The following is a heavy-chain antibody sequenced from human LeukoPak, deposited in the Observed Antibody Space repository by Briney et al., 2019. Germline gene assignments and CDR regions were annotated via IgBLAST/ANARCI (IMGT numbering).Heavy chain of an antibody. CDR1: GFSFSDYY. Sequence: PGGSLRLSCAASGFSFSDYYMSWIRQAPGKGLEWVSYISSSGNTIYYADSVKGRFTISRDNAKDSLYLQINSLRAEDTAVYYCARSSYSSSSSVWGQGTMVTVSS. CDR3: ARSSYSSSSSV. D-gene: IGHD6-6*01. J-gene: IGHJ3*01. CDR2: ISSSGNTI. V-gene: IGHV3-11*01.